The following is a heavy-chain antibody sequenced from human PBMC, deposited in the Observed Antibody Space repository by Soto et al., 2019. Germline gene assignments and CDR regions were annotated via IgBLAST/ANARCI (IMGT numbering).Heavy chain of an antibody. J-gene: IGHJ4*02. D-gene: IGHD6-19*01. CDR3: ASASVAGRFDY. Sequence: QVQLQESGPGLVKPSETLSLTCAVSGGSISSYYWSWIRQPPGKGLEWIGYIYNSGSTNYNPSLKSRVTISVDTSRNQFSLKLSSVTAADTVVYYCASASVAGRFDYWGQGTLVTVSS. CDR1: GGSISSYY. V-gene: IGHV4-59*01. CDR2: IYNSGST.